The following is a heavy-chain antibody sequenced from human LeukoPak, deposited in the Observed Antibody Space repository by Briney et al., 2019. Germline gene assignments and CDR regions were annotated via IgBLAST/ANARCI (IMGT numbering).Heavy chain of an antibody. CDR2: IYYSGST. Sequence: SETLSLTCTVSGGSISSYYWSWLRQPPGKGLEWIGYIYYSGSTNYNPSLKSRVTISVDTSKNQFSLKLSSVTAADTAVYYCARDSRSGQDYWGQGTLVTVSS. D-gene: IGHD6-19*01. CDR3: ARDSRSGQDY. CDR1: GGSISSYY. J-gene: IGHJ4*02. V-gene: IGHV4-59*01.